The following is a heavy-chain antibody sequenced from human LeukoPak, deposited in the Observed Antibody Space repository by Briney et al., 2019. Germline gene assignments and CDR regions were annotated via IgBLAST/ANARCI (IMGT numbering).Heavy chain of an antibody. V-gene: IGHV1-24*01. D-gene: IGHD1-1*01. CDR2: FDPEDGET. J-gene: IGHJ5*02. CDR1: GYTLTELS. CDR3: ATQRGLAFDP. Sequence: ASVRVSCRVSGYTLTELSMHRVRQAPGKGLEWMGGFDPEDGETIYAQKFQGRVTMTEDTSTDTAYMELSSLRSEDTAVYYCATQRGLAFDPWGQGTLVTVSS.